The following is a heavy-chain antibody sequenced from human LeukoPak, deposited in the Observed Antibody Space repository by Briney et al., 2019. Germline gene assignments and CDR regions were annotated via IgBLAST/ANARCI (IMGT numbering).Heavy chain of an antibody. CDR2: IKQDGSAK. CDR3: ARENDFWSGYSPFDY. Sequence: GGSLRLSCVASGFTFSSNWMNWVRQAPGKGRNWLANIKQDGSAKYYVGSGKGRFTISRGKAKNSLYLQMNRLTAEDTAVYYCARENDFWSGYSPFDYWGQGTLVTVSS. V-gene: IGHV3-7*01. CDR1: GFTFSSNW. J-gene: IGHJ4*02. D-gene: IGHD3-3*01.